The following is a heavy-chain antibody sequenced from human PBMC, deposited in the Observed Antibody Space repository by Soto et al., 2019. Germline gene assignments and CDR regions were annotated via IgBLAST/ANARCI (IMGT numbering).Heavy chain of an antibody. Sequence: GGSLRLSCAASGFTFSSYSMNWVRQAPGKGLEWVSSISSSSSYIYYADSVKGRFTISRDNAKNSLYLQMNSLRAEDTAVYYCASIQTMVRGVFSQANDDYWGQGTLVTVSS. V-gene: IGHV3-21*01. J-gene: IGHJ4*02. CDR3: ASIQTMVRGVFSQANDDY. CDR2: ISSSSSYI. D-gene: IGHD3-10*01. CDR1: GFTFSSYS.